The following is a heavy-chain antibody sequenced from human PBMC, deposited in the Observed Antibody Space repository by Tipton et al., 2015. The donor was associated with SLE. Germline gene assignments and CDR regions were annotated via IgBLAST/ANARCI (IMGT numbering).Heavy chain of an antibody. J-gene: IGHJ5*02. CDR2: ISSSSSYI. Sequence: SLRLSCAASGLTFNSYAMSWVRQAPGKGLEWVSSISSSSSYIYYADSVKGRFTISRDNAKNSLYLQMNSLRAEDTAVYYCAREVVAAHNWFDPWGQGTLVTVSS. D-gene: IGHD2-15*01. V-gene: IGHV3-21*03. CDR1: GLTFNSYA. CDR3: AREVVAAHNWFDP.